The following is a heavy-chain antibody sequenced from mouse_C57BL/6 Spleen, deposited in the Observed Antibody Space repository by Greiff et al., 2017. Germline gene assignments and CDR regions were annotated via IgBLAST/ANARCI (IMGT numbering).Heavy chain of an antibody. CDR1: GFTFSDYG. Sequence: EVMLVESGGGLVKPGGSLKLSCAASGFTFSDYGMHWVRQAPEKGLEWVAYISSGSSTIFYADTVKGRFTISRDNAKNTLFLQMTSLRSEDTAMYYCARRDSSGPMDYWGQGTSVTVSS. D-gene: IGHD3-2*02. J-gene: IGHJ4*01. V-gene: IGHV5-17*01. CDR3: ARRDSSGPMDY. CDR2: ISSGSSTI.